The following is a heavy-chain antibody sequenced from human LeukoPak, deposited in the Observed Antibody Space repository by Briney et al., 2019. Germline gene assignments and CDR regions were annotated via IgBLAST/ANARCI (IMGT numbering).Heavy chain of an antibody. D-gene: IGHD2-2*01. Sequence: GGSLRLSCAASGFTFSSYWMSWVRQAPGKGLEWVANIKQDGSEKYYVDSVKGRFTISRDNAKNSLYLQMNSLRAEDTAVYYCARDQRYCSSSSCPWEPFDYWGQGTLVTVSA. CDR3: ARDQRYCSSSSCPWEPFDY. V-gene: IGHV3-7*05. CDR2: IKQDGSEK. CDR1: GFTFSSYW. J-gene: IGHJ4*02.